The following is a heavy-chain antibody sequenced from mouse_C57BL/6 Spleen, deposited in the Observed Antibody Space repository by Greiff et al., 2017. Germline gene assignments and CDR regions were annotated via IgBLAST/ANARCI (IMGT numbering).Heavy chain of an antibody. CDR3: ARNYYYGSSYEAAMDY. V-gene: IGHV5-17*01. D-gene: IGHD1-1*01. CDR2: ISSGSSTI. Sequence: EVHLVESGGGLVKPGGSLKLSCAASGFTFSDYGMHWVRQAPEKGLEWVAYISSGSSTIYYADTVKGRFTISRDNAKNTLFLQMTSLRSEDTAMYYCARNYYYGSSYEAAMDYWGQGTSVTVSS. CDR1: GFTFSDYG. J-gene: IGHJ4*01.